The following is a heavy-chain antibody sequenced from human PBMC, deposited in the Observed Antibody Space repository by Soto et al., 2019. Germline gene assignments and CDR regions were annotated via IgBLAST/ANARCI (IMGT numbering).Heavy chain of an antibody. V-gene: IGHV4-30-2*01. CDR3: AREGDCVVGVCYGNWFGP. CDR1: GGSISSARHS. CDR2: IDNSGRT. D-gene: IGHD3-10*02. J-gene: IGHJ5*02. Sequence: QLQLQESGSGLLRPSQTLSLTCTVSGGSISSARHSWSWIRQAPGKGLEWIGYIDNSGRTSYSPSLKIRFSISVGMSANQYSLPLTSLPAAVTAVYSCAREGDCVVGVCYGNWFGPLGEGTLVTVAA.